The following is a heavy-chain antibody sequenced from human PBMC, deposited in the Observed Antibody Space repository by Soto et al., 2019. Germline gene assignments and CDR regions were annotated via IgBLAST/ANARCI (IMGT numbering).Heavy chain of an antibody. V-gene: IGHV5-51*01. CDR3: ARLQGSIAAADYGMDV. D-gene: IGHD6-13*01. CDR1: GYSFTSYW. CDR2: IYPGDSDT. Sequence: GESLKISCKGSGYSFTSYWIGWVRQMPGKGLEWMGIIYPGDSDTRYSPSFQGQVTISADKSISTAYLQWSSLKASDTAMYYCARLQGSIAAADYGMDVWGQGTTVTVSS. J-gene: IGHJ6*02.